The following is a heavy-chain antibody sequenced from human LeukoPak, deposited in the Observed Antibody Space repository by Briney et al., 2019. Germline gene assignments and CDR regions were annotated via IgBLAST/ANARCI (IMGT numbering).Heavy chain of an antibody. CDR3: ARENSDYYDSSGYPLGVADY. D-gene: IGHD3-22*01. Sequence: GSLRLSCAASGFTVSSNYMSWVRQAPGKGLEWVSVIYSGGSTYYADSVKGRFTISRDNSKNTLYLQMNSLRAEDTAVYYCARENSDYYDSSGYPLGVADYWGQGTLVTVSS. V-gene: IGHV3-66*01. CDR1: GFTVSSNY. J-gene: IGHJ4*02. CDR2: IYSGGST.